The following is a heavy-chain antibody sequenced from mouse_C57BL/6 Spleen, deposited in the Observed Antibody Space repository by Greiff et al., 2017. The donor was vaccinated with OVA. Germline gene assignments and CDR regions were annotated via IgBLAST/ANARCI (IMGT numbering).Heavy chain of an antibody. J-gene: IGHJ4*01. CDR1: GYTFTSYW. D-gene: IGHD1-1*01. CDR3: ARKGTYCGSRGAMDY. V-gene: IGHV1-61*01. Sequence: QVQLQQPGAELVRPGSSVKLSCKASGYTFTSYWMDWVKQRPGQGLEWIGNIYPSDSETHYNQKFKDKATLTVDKSSSTAYMQLSSLTSESSAVYYCARKGTYCGSRGAMDYWGQGTSVTVSS. CDR2: IYPSDSET.